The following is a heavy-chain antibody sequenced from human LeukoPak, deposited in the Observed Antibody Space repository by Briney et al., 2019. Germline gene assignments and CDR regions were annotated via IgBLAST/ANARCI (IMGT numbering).Heavy chain of an antibody. CDR1: GFTFSSYG. D-gene: IGHD3-22*01. CDR3: AKSGPYYYDSSGYHPGGYFDY. Sequence: GGSLRLSCAASGFTFSSYGMSWVRQAPGKGLEWVSGFSGSGGSTYYADSAKGRFTISRDNSKNTLYLEMNSLRAEDTAVYYCAKSGPYYYDSSGYHPGGYFDYWGQGTLVTVSS. J-gene: IGHJ4*02. CDR2: FSGSGGST. V-gene: IGHV3-23*01.